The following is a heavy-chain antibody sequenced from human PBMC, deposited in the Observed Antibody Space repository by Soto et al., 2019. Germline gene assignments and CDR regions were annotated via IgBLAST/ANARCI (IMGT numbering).Heavy chain of an antibody. CDR2: ISAYNGNT. Sequence: QVQLVQSGAEVKKPGASVKVSCKASGYTFTSYGISWVRQAPGQGLEWMGWISAYNGNTNYAQKLQGRVTMTTDTATSTAYMELRSLRSDDTAVYYCARVNTMVRGVIPPSPFDYWGQGTLVTVSS. J-gene: IGHJ4*02. V-gene: IGHV1-18*04. D-gene: IGHD3-10*01. CDR1: GYTFTSYG. CDR3: ARVNTMVRGVIPPSPFDY.